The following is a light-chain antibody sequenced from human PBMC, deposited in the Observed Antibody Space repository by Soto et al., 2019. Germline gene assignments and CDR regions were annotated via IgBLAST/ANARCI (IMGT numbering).Light chain of an antibody. Sequence: IQMTQSPSSLSASVGDRVTITCRASQGIRNDLAWFQQKPGKAPKLLIYDASSLERGVPSRFSGSGSGTEFTLTISSLQPDDFATYYCQQSDTYSRTFGQGTKVDIK. CDR3: QQSDTYSRT. CDR1: QGIRND. CDR2: DAS. J-gene: IGKJ1*01. V-gene: IGKV1-13*02.